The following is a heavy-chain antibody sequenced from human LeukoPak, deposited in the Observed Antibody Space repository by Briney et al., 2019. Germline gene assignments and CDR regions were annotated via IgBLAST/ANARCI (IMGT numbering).Heavy chain of an antibody. CDR1: GGTFSSYA. Sequence: GASVKVSCKASGGTFSSYAISWVRQAPGQGLEWMGGIIPIFGTANYAQKFQGRVTITTDESTSTAYMELSSLRSEDTAVYYCAKDPYPKIAVAGFDYWGQGTLVTVFS. J-gene: IGHJ4*02. CDR3: AKDPYPKIAVAGFDY. D-gene: IGHD6-19*01. CDR2: IIPIFGTA. V-gene: IGHV1-69*05.